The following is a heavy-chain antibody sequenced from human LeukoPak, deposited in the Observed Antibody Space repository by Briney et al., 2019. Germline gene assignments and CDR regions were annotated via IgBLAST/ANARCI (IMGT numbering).Heavy chain of an antibody. CDR1: GGSISSYY. J-gene: IGHJ4*02. CDR3: ARHHYDSSGYYYVGYYFDY. Sequence: SETLSLTCTVSGGSISSYYWSWIRQPPGKGLEWIGYIYYSGSTNYNPSPKSRVTISVDTSKNQFSLKLSSVTAADTAVYYCARHHYDSSGYYYVGYYFDYWGQGTLVTVSS. D-gene: IGHD3-22*01. V-gene: IGHV4-59*08. CDR2: IYYSGST.